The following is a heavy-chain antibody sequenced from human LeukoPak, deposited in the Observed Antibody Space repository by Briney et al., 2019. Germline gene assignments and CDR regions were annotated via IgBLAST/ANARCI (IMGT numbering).Heavy chain of an antibody. D-gene: IGHD3-22*01. CDR1: GGTFSSYT. J-gene: IGHJ6*02. CDR2: IIPILGIA. V-gene: IGHV1-69*02. Sequence: GASVKVSCKASGGTFSSYTISWVRQAPGQGLGWMGRIIPILGIANYAQKFQGRVTITADKSTSTAYMELSSLRSEDTAVYYCARAPTAYYYDSGDYYGMDVWGQGTTVTVSS. CDR3: ARAPTAYYYDSGDYYGMDV.